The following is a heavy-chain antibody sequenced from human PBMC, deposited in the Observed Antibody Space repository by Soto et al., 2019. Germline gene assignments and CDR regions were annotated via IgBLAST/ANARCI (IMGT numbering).Heavy chain of an antibody. J-gene: IGHJ6*03. CDR2: INPSGGST. D-gene: IGHD2-15*01. CDR3: ARTYCSGGSCYYYHMDV. V-gene: IGHV1-46*03. Sequence: QVQLVQSGAEVKKPGASVKVSCKASGYTFTSYYMHWVRQAPGQGLEWMGIINPSGGSTSYAQKFQGRVTMTRDTSTSTVYMELSSLRSEDTAVYYCARTYCSGGSCYYYHMDVWGKGTTVTVSS. CDR1: GYTFTSYY.